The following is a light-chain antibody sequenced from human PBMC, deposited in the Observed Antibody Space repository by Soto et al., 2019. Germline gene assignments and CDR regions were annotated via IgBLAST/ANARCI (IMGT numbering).Light chain of an antibody. J-gene: IGKJ1*01. CDR3: QQFGSSPST. Sequence: EIVLTQSPATLSLSPGERATLSCGASQSVNSNYLAWYQQKPGLAPRLLIYDASTRATGIPDRFSGSGSGTYFTITISRLEPEDFAVYYCQQFGSSPSTIGQGTRVEIK. CDR1: QSVNSNY. V-gene: IGKV3D-20*01. CDR2: DAS.